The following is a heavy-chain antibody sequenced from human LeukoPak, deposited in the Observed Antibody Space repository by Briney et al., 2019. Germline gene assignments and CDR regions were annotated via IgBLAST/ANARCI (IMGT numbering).Heavy chain of an antibody. CDR3: ARQTSARYCSSTSCLGWFDP. J-gene: IGHJ5*02. V-gene: IGHV1-2*02. CDR1: GYTFTGYY. D-gene: IGHD2-2*01. CDR2: INPNSGGT. Sequence: ASVKVSCKASGYTFTGYYMHWVRQAPGQGLEWMGWINPNSGGTNYAQKFQGRVTMTRDTSISTAYMELSRLRSDDTAVYYCARQTSARYCSSTSCLGWFDPWGQGTLVTVSS.